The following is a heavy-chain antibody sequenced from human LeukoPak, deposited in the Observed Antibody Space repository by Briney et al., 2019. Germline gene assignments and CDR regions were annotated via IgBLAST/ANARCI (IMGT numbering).Heavy chain of an antibody. CDR3: AILHIQLLYGYWFDP. J-gene: IGHJ5*02. CDR2: INHSGST. Sequence: SETLSLTCAVSGGSFSGYYWSWIRQPPGKGLEWIGEINHSGSTNYNPSLKSRVTISVDTSKNQFSLKLSSVAAADTAVYYCAILHIQLLYGYWFDPWGQGTLVTVSS. D-gene: IGHD2-2*02. CDR1: GGSFSGYY. V-gene: IGHV4-34*01.